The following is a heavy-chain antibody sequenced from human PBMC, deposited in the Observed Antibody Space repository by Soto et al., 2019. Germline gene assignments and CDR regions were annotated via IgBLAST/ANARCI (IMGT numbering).Heavy chain of an antibody. J-gene: IGHJ3*02. CDR1: AFTFSTYA. V-gene: IGHV3-23*01. Sequence: PVGSLRLSCAASAFTFSTYAMTWVRQAPGKGLEWVSSITSSGTVTWYAESVKGRFTISRDNSKNTLHVQMNSLRAEDTAVYYCAKDRTSGGAPGDALDIWGQGTKVTVSS. D-gene: IGHD3-3*01. CDR2: ITSSGTVT. CDR3: AKDRTSGGAPGDALDI.